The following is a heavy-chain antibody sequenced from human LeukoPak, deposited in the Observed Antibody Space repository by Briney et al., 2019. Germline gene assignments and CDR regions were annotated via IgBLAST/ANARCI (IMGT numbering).Heavy chain of an antibody. CDR1: GFTFNSYA. Sequence: GRSLRLSCAASGFTFNSYAMHWVRQAPGKGLEWVTVISYDGSNKYYADSVKGRFTISRDNSKNTLYLQMNSLRPEDTAFYYCARDPQHWGQGTLVTVSS. J-gene: IGHJ1*01. CDR2: ISYDGSNK. CDR3: ARDPQH. V-gene: IGHV3-30-3*01.